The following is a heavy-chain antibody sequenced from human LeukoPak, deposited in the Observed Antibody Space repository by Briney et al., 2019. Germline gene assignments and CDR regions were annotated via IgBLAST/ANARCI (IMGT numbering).Heavy chain of an antibody. CDR1: GFTFSSYW. Sequence: GGSLRLSCAASGFTFSSYWISWVRQAPGKGLEWVANIDPPGSDKYYVDSVKGRFTISRDNAKNSLYLQMNGLRAEDTAVYYCASIPTTVTKVPGGGEGTLVTVSA. V-gene: IGHV3-7*01. D-gene: IGHD4-17*01. CDR2: IDPPGSDK. CDR3: ASIPTTVTKVPG. J-gene: IGHJ4*02.